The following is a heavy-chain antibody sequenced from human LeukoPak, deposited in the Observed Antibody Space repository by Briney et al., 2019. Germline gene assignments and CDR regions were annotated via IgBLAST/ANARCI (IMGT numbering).Heavy chain of an antibody. D-gene: IGHD3-22*01. Sequence: PSETLSLTCAVSGYSISTNNWWGWLRQPPGKGPEWIGYIYYSGSTFYNPSLKRRVAMSVDTSKNQFSLKLSSVTAVDTALYYCARNDYESSGFDYWGQGTLVTVSS. CDR2: IYYSGST. CDR3: ARNDYESSGFDY. V-gene: IGHV4-28*01. CDR1: GYSISTNNW. J-gene: IGHJ4*02.